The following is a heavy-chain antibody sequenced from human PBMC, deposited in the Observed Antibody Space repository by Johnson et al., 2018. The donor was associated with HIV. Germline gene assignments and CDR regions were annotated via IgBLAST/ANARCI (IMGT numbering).Heavy chain of an antibody. J-gene: IGHJ3*02. CDR1: GFTFSSYG. D-gene: IGHD3-22*01. CDR2: IWYDGSNK. CDR3: AKDLQAYYDSSGHDAFDI. V-gene: IGHV3-33*06. Sequence: QVQLVESGGGVVQPGRSLRLSCAASGFTFSSYGMHWVRQAPGKGLEWVAVIWYDGSNKYYADSVKGRFTISRDNSKNTLYLQMNSLRAEDTAVYYCAKDLQAYYDSSGHDAFDIWGQGTMVTVSS.